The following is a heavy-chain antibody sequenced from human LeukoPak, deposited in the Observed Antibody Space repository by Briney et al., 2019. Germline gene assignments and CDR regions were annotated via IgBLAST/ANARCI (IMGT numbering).Heavy chain of an antibody. CDR2: INPNSGGT. CDR3: AREFNNNWPFDY. V-gene: IGHV1-2*06. D-gene: IGHD1-1*01. J-gene: IGHJ4*02. Sequence: ASVKVSCKASGYTFTGYFMHWVRQAPGQGLEWMGRINPNSGGTDYAPKFQGRVTMTRDTSINTAYMELSRLSSDDTAVYYCAREFNNNWPFDYWGQGTLVTVSS. CDR1: GYTFTGYF.